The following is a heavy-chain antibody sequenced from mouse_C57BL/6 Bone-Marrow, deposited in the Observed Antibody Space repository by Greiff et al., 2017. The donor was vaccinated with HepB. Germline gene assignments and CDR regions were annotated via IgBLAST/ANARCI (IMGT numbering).Heavy chain of an antibody. J-gene: IGHJ3*01. CDR3: ARKLYYGSSRFAY. V-gene: IGHV5-6*01. CDR1: GFTFSSYG. CDR2: ISSGGSYT. Sequence: VQLKESGGDLVKPGGSLKLSCAASGFTFSSYGMSWVRQTPDKRLEWVATISSGGSYTYYPDSVKGRFTISRDNAKNTLYLQMSSLKSEDTAMYYCARKLYYGSSRFAYWGQGTLVTVSA. D-gene: IGHD1-1*01.